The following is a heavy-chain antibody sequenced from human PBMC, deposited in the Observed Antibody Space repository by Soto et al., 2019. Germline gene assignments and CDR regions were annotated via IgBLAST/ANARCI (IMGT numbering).Heavy chain of an antibody. D-gene: IGHD6-19*01. J-gene: IGHJ4*02. Sequence: PGGYLRLSCAASGFTFGDYAMQWVRQAPGKGLEWVSAISWNSGSIDYADSVKGRFTISRDNAKNSLYLQMNSLRAEDTALYYCAKSHTTSGWYVTTDYWGQGXRVTVS. CDR1: GFTFGDYA. V-gene: IGHV3-9*01. CDR3: AKSHTTSGWYVTTDY. CDR2: ISWNSGSI.